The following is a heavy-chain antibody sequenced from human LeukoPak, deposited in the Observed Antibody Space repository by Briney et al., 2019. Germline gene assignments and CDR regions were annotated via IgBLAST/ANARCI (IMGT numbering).Heavy chain of an antibody. CDR2: MNPHGDYT. J-gene: IGHJ3*01. V-gene: IGHV1-8*01. D-gene: IGHD3-9*01. CDR1: GYNFKSYD. CDR3: ARGLRDGLTGNDVLDV. Sequence: ASVKVSCKASGYNFKSYDINWVRHASGQGLEWMGWMNPHGDYTGYAQKFQDRVTMTSDSSTTTAYMELRSLTSEDTALHYCARGLRDGLTGNDVLDVWGLGTMVIVTS.